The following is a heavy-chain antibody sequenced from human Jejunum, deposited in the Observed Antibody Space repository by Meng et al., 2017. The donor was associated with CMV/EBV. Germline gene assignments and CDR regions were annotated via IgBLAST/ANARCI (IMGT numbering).Heavy chain of an antibody. CDR3: ARVEVGITSGDY. CDR2: ISAYNGDT. Sequence: QVQLVQFGCELKKPGASGKVSCKASGYTFTNYGITWVRQAPGQGLEWMGWISAYNGDTNYAQTLQGRVTMTTDTSTSTAYMELRSLRSDDTAVYYCARVEVGITSGDYWGQGTLVTVSS. D-gene: IGHD1-26*01. CDR1: GYTFTNYG. V-gene: IGHV1-18*01. J-gene: IGHJ4*02.